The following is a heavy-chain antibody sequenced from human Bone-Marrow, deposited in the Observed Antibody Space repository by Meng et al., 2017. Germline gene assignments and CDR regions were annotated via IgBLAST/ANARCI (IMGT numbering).Heavy chain of an antibody. Sequence: QVQLQESGPGLVKPSATLSLPCAVYGGSFSGYYGSWIRQPPGKGLEWIGEINHSGSTNYNPSLKSRVTISVDTSKNQFSLKLSSVTAADTAVYYCARGTRPLLFQHWGQGTLVTVSS. J-gene: IGHJ1*01. V-gene: IGHV4-34*01. CDR2: INHSGST. CDR1: GGSFSGYY. D-gene: IGHD1-1*01. CDR3: ARGTRPLLFQH.